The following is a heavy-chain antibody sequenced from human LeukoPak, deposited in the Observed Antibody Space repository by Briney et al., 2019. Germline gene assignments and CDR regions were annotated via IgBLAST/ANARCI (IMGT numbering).Heavy chain of an antibody. CDR2: INGDGTYL. J-gene: IGHJ4*02. CDR1: GFTFDDYG. D-gene: IGHD3-16*01. CDR3: ARDANWAVNDY. Sequence: GGSLRLSCAASGFTFDDYGMSWVRQAPGKGLEWVSRINGDGTYLNYADSVKGRFTISRHNGKNTVYLQMNSLRVDDTAVYYCARDANWAVNDYWGQGTLVTVSA. V-gene: IGHV3-74*01.